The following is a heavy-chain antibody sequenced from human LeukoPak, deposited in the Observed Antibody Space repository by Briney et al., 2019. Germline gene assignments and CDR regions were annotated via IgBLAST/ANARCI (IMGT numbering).Heavy chain of an antibody. J-gene: IGHJ6*02. V-gene: IGHV4-59*08. CDR1: GGSISSYS. CDR2: IYYSGST. CDR3: ARLGPGTMVRGGSGMDV. D-gene: IGHD3-10*01. Sequence: SETLSLTCTVSGGSISSYSWSWVRQPPGKGLEWVGYIYYSGSTNYNPSLKSRVTISVDTSKNQFSLKLSSVTAADTAVYYCARLGPGTMVRGGSGMDVWGQGTTVTVSS.